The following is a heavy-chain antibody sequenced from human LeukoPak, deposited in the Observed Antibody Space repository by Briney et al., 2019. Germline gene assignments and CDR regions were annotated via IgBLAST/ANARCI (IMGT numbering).Heavy chain of an antibody. CDR2: INPNNPAT. Sequence: ASVKVSCKASGYTFNHNYLHWVRQAPGQGLEWMGWINPNNPATHSSHKFQGRVTMTSDSSISPVYLEVNRLNPDDTAVYFCARVRDYSNSPFNWFDAWGQGTLVIVSS. D-gene: IGHD6-6*01. J-gene: IGHJ5*02. CDR3: ARVRDYSNSPFNWFDA. CDR1: GYTFNHNY. V-gene: IGHV1-2*07.